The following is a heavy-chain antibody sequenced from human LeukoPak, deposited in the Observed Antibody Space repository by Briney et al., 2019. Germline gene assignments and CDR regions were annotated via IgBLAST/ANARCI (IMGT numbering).Heavy chain of an antibody. J-gene: IGHJ5*02. CDR2: ISASGVTT. Sequence: GGSLRLSCAASGFTFTLYGMNWVRQAPGKGLEWVSTISASGVTTHYADSVKGRFTISRDDSKNTLYLHMNSLRVGDTAVYYCAKDGATGSHNWLDPWGQGTLVTVSS. V-gene: IGHV3-23*01. CDR3: AKDGATGSHNWLDP. D-gene: IGHD3-10*01. CDR1: GFTFTLYG.